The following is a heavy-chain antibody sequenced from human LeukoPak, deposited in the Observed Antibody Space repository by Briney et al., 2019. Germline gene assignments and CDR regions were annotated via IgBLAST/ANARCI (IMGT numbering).Heavy chain of an antibody. CDR1: GGSISSGSYY. CDR2: IYTSGST. D-gene: IGHD2-2*01. Sequence: PSETLSLTCTVSGGSISSGSYYWSWIRQPAGKGLEWIGRIYTSGSTNYNLSLKSRVTISVDTSKNQFSLKLSSVTAADTAVYYCARWTVDPPSKVVSYGMDVWGQGTTVTVSS. V-gene: IGHV4-61*02. J-gene: IGHJ6*02. CDR3: ARWTVDPPSKVVSYGMDV.